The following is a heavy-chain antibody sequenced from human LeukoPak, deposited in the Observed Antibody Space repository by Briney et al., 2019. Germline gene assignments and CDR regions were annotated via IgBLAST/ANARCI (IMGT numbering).Heavy chain of an antibody. CDR2: ISSSGSTI. CDR3: ARDLSWFDP. V-gene: IGHV3-48*03. Sequence: PPGGSRGLSCAASGFTFSSYEMNWVRQAPGKGLEWVSYISSSGSTIYYADSVKGRFTISRDNAKNSLYLQMNSLRAEDTAVYYCARDLSWFDPWGQGTLVTVSS. CDR1: GFTFSSYE. J-gene: IGHJ5*02.